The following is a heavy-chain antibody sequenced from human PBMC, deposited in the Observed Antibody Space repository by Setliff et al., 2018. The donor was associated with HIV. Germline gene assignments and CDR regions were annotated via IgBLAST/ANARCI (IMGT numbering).Heavy chain of an antibody. J-gene: IGHJ4*02. V-gene: IGHV3-15*01. CDR2: IKSKADGGTT. D-gene: IGHD3-10*01. Sequence: GGSLSLSCASSEFSFNNSWMTWVRQAPGRGLEWVGRIKSKADGGTTDYAAPVKGRFTISRDDSKRMVYLQMNSLTSEDTAVYFCTRSYYYWGQGTLVTV. CDR3: TRSYYY. CDR1: EFSFNNSW.